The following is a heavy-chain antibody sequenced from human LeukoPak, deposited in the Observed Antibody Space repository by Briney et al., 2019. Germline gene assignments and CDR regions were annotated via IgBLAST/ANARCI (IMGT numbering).Heavy chain of an antibody. V-gene: IGHV3-53*01. CDR3: ARGQYYDSSGFDC. CDR2: LYSSGNT. CDR1: GFTLSSYW. D-gene: IGHD3-22*01. J-gene: IGHJ4*02. Sequence: GGSLRLSCAASGFTLSSYWMSWVRQAPGKGLEWVSVLYSSGNTYYTDSLKGRFTISRDDSKNTVYLQMNSLRVEDTAVYYCARGQYYDSSGFDCWGQGTPVTVSS.